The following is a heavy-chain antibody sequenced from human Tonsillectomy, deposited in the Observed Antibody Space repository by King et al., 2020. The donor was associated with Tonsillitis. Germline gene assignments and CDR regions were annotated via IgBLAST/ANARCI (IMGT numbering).Heavy chain of an antibody. V-gene: IGHV3-23*04. CDR3: AEDASSTRVWSGFAP. CDR2: ISGSGSSS. Sequence: VQLVESGGGLVQPGGSLRLSCAASGFTFNSYAMSWVRQAPGKGLEWVSGISGSGSSSYYAVSVKGRVTISRDNSKSTPYLQMDSLRAEDTAVYYCAEDASSTRVWSGFAPWGQGTLVPVSS. J-gene: IGHJ5*02. D-gene: IGHD2-2*01. CDR1: GFTFNSYA.